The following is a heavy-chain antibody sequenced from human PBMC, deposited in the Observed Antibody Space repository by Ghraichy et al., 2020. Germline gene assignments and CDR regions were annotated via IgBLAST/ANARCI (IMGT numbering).Heavy chain of an antibody. V-gene: IGHV4-34*01. J-gene: IGHJ6*01. CDR1: GGFFRGYY. CDR3: ARDSRYYYFNGMDV. Sequence: SETLSLTCGGYGGFFRGYYWSWIRQPPGKGLEWIGEINHSGSTNYNPSLKSRVTISIDTSKNQFFLKMNSVTAADTAVYYCARDSRYYYFNGMDVWGQGTTVTVSS. CDR2: INHSGST.